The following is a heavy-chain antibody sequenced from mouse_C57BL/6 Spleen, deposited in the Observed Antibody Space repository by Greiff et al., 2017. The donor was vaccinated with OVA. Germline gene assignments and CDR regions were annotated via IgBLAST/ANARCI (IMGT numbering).Heavy chain of an antibody. D-gene: IGHD1-1*01. CDR3: ARGPLYYGSSYFDY. CDR1: GYSITSGYY. J-gene: IGHJ2*01. CDR2: ISYDGSN. V-gene: IGHV3-6*01. Sequence: EVKLMESGPGLVKPSQSLSLTCSVTGYSITSGYYWNWIRQFPGNKLEWMGYISYDGSNNYNPSLKNRISITRDTSKNQFFLKLNSVTTEDTATYYCARGPLYYGSSYFDYWGQGTTLTVSS.